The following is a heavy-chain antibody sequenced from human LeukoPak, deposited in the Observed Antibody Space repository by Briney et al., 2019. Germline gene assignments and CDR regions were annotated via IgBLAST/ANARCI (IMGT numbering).Heavy chain of an antibody. CDR2: ISGSGGST. Sequence: GGSLRLSCAASGFTFSSYAMSWVRQAPGKGLEWVSAISGSGGSTYYADSVKGRFTISRDNSKNTLYLQMNSLRAEDTAVYYCAKIIDGIVGATNAFDYWGQGTLVTVSS. V-gene: IGHV3-23*01. D-gene: IGHD1-26*01. CDR3: AKIIDGIVGATNAFDY. CDR1: GFTFSSYA. J-gene: IGHJ4*02.